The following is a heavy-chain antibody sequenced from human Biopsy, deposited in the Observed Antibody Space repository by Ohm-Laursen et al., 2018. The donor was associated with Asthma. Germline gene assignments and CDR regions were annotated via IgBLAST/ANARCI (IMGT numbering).Heavy chain of an antibody. CDR3: ARKAGSCISRTCYSLDF. CDR1: GGTFNTYV. Sequence: GASVNVSCKSLGGTFNTYVIGWVRQAPGQGLEWMGWINSVFGTTTYPQKFQDRVTITADDSTSTVYMELSSLRSEETAVYYCARKAGSCISRTCYSLDFWGQGTLVTVSS. J-gene: IGHJ4*02. D-gene: IGHD2-2*01. CDR2: INSVFGTT. V-gene: IGHV1-69*13.